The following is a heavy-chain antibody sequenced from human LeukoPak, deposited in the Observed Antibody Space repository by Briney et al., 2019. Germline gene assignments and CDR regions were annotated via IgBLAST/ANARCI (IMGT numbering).Heavy chain of an antibody. J-gene: IGHJ4*02. CDR3: VVEMATIYDY. Sequence: GGSLRLSCAASGFIVNTNYMTWVRQAPGRGLEWVSFIYADGNTYYADSVKGRFTISRDISKNAVYLQMNSLRAEDTAVYYCVVEMATIYDYWGQGTLVTVSS. D-gene: IGHD5-24*01. CDR1: GFIVNTNY. V-gene: IGHV3-53*01. CDR2: IYADGNT.